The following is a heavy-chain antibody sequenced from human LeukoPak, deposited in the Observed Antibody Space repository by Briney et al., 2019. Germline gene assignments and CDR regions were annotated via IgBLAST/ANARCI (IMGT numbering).Heavy chain of an antibody. V-gene: IGHV3-23*01. Sequence: GGSLRLSCAASGFTFSSYAINWVRQAPGKGLERVSSITGSGDRTYYTDSVRGRFTISRDYSRNTLYLQMNSLRAEDTALYFCAKEGSLSLDYWGQGTLVTVSS. CDR1: GFTFSSYA. J-gene: IGHJ4*02. CDR3: AKEGSLSLDY. CDR2: ITGSGDRT.